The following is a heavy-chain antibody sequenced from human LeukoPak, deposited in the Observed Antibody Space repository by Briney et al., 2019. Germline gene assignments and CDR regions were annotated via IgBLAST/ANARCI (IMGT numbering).Heavy chain of an antibody. CDR1: GYTFTSYA. CDR2: INAGNGNT. D-gene: IGHD3-10*01. J-gene: IGHJ3*02. CDR3: ARAAPWFGDAFDI. Sequence: GASVKVSCKASGYTFTSYAMHWVRQAPGQRLEWMGWINAGNGNTKYSQKFQGRVTMTRDTSTSTVYMELSSLRSEDTAVYYCARAAPWFGDAFDIWGQGTMVTVSS. V-gene: IGHV1-3*01.